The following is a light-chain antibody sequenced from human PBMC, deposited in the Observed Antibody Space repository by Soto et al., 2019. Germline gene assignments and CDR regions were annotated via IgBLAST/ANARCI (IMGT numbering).Light chain of an antibody. CDR1: QSVSSN. CDR2: GAS. V-gene: IGKV3-15*01. Sequence: EIVMTQSPATLSVSPGERATLSCRASQSVSSNLAWYQQKPGQAPRLLIYGASTRATGIPARFSGSGSGTKFTLTISSLQSEDFAVYYCQQYNNWPRTFGQGIKVDIK. CDR3: QQYNNWPRT. J-gene: IGKJ1*01.